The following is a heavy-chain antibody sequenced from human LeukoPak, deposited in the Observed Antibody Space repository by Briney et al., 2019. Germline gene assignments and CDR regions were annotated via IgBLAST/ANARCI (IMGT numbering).Heavy chain of an antibody. CDR2: MYHSGST. Sequence: SETLSLTCAVSGGSVSGGSYSWSWIRQPPGKGLEWIGYMYHSGSTYYNPSLKSRVTISIDRSKNQFSLQLSSLTAADTAVYYCARDDCSGGACFGYFASWGQGTLVTVS. J-gene: IGHJ4*02. D-gene: IGHD2-15*01. CDR3: ARDDCSGGACFGYFAS. V-gene: IGHV4-30-2*01. CDR1: GGSVSGGSYS.